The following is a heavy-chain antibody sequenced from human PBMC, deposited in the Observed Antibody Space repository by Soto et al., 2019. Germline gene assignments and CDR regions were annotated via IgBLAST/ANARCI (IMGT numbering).Heavy chain of an antibody. CDR2: IYYSGST. Sequence: PSETLSLTCTVSGGSISSGGYYWSWIRQHPGKGLEWIGYIYYSGSTYYNPSLKSRVTISVDTSKNQFSLKLSSVTAADTAVYYCARDKAYCGGDCSRRHYYYYYGMDVWGKGTTVTVSS. V-gene: IGHV4-31*03. D-gene: IGHD2-21*02. CDR3: ARDKAYCGGDCSRRHYYYYYGMDV. CDR1: GGSISSGGYY. J-gene: IGHJ6*04.